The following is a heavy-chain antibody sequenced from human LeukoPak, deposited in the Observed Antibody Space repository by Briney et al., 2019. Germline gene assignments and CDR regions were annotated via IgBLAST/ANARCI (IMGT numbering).Heavy chain of an antibody. J-gene: IGHJ4*02. V-gene: IGHV4-34*01. CDR1: GGSFSGYY. CDR2: INHSRST. D-gene: IGHD4-17*01. Sequence: SETLSLTCAVYGGSFSGYYWSWIRQPPGKGLEWIGEINHSRSTNYNPSLKSRVTISVDTSKNQFSLKLSSVTAADTAVYYCAGGGDYGDYYFDYWGQGTLVTVSS. CDR3: AGGGDYGDYYFDY.